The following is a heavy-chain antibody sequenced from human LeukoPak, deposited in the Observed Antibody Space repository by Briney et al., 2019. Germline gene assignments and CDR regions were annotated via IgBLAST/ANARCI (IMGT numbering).Heavy chain of an antibody. V-gene: IGHV4-59*08. D-gene: IGHD3-22*01. CDR2: IYYSGST. Sequence: SETLSLTCTVSGGSISSYYWSWIRQPPGKGLEWIGYIYYSGSTNYNPSLKSRVTISVDTSKNQFSLKLSSVTAADTAVYCCARRWSSGYYWYFDYWGQGTLVTVSS. J-gene: IGHJ4*02. CDR3: ARRWSSGYYWYFDY. CDR1: GGSISSYY.